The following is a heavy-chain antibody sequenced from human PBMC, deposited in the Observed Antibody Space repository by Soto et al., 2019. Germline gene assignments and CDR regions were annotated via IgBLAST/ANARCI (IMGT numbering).Heavy chain of an antibody. CDR3: AHAGDYDLLSFDH. J-gene: IGHJ4*02. V-gene: IGHV2-5*02. D-gene: IGHD4-17*01. CDR1: GFSLTTTTMG. CDR2: IYWDDDQ. Sequence: QITLKESGPPLVRPAQPLTLTGAFSGFSLTTTTMGLAWIRQPPGKALEWLALIYWDDDQRYTPSLKDRLTISKDTSRSRVFLTISNMSPEDTGTYFCAHAGDYDLLSFDHWGPVTLVTVSS.